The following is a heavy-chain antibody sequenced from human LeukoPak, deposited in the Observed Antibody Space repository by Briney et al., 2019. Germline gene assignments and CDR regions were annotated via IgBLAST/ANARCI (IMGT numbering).Heavy chain of an antibody. J-gene: IGHJ4*02. V-gene: IGHV2-70*11. Sequence: SGPTLVNPTQPLTLTYTFSGFSLSTSGVCVGWIRQAPEKALEWLARITWDDNQYYSTSMKTRLTISKDTFKNQVVLTMTNMDPVDTATYFCARSSRFYDRHFDFWGQGTLVTVSS. CDR3: ARSSRFYDRHFDF. CDR1: GFSLSTSGVC. D-gene: IGHD3-22*01. CDR2: ITWDDNQ.